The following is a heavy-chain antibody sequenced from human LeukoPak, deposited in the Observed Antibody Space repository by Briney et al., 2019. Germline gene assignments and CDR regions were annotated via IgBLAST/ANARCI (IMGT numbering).Heavy chain of an antibody. CDR2: INPSGGST. Sequence: ASVKVSCKASGYTFTSYYMHWVRQAPGQGLEWMGRINPSGGSTSYAQKFQGRVTMTRDTSTSTVYMELSSLRSEDTAVYYCARDPDGDYYGSGSWFDPWGQGTLVTVSS. V-gene: IGHV1-46*01. CDR1: GYTFTSYY. D-gene: IGHD3-10*01. J-gene: IGHJ5*02. CDR3: ARDPDGDYYGSGSWFDP.